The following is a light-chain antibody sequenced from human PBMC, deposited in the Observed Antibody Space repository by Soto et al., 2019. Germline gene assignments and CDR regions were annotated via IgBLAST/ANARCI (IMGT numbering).Light chain of an antibody. CDR2: GVS. CDR1: QSLSSSN. CDR3: QQYDSSSYT. V-gene: IGKV3-20*01. J-gene: IGKJ2*01. Sequence: DIVLTQSPGTLSLSPGARATLSCRASQSLSSSNLAWYQQKPGQAPRLLIAGVSTRATGIPDRFSGSGSGTDFTLTISRLEPEDLAVYYCQQYDSSSYTFGQGTQLELK.